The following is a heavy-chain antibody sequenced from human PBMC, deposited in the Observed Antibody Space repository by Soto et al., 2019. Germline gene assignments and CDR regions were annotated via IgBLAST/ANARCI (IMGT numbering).Heavy chain of an antibody. CDR1: GDSCTSYW. V-gene: IGHV5-51*01. CDR3: ARLYQLPSHYFDY. D-gene: IGHD2-2*01. J-gene: IGHJ4*02. Sequence: VPLKVSCKGAGDSCTSYWSGWVRQMPGKGLEWMGIIYPGDSDTRYSPSFQGQVTISADKSISTAYLQWSSLKASDTAMYYCARLYQLPSHYFDYWGQGTLVTVSS. CDR2: IYPGDSDT.